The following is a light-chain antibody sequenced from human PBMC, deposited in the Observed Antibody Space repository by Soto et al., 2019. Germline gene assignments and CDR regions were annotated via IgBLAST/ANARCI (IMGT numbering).Light chain of an antibody. V-gene: IGLV2-14*01. CDR3: TSFPRSAYV. CDR1: SNDVGAYIY. CDR2: EVS. J-gene: IGLJ1*01. Sequence: SALTQPASVSASPGQSITISCTGTSNDVGAYIYVSWYQQHPGKAPKLIIYEVSHRPSGVSDRFSGSKSGNTASLTISGLQVEDEADYYCTSFPRSAYVFGTGTKVTVL.